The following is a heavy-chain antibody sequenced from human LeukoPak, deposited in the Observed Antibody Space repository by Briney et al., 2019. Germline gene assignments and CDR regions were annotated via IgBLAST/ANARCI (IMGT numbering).Heavy chain of an antibody. Sequence: GGSLRLSCAVSGFTFSNEAMGWVRQLRGGGLEWVSTISPGGGTTYYAESMKGRFTISRDNSKNTLYLQMNSLRAEDTAVYYCAKLRAARGAFDIWGQGTMVTVSS. CDR3: AKLRAARGAFDI. CDR2: ISPGGGTT. V-gene: IGHV3-23*01. D-gene: IGHD6-6*01. CDR1: GFTFSNEA. J-gene: IGHJ3*02.